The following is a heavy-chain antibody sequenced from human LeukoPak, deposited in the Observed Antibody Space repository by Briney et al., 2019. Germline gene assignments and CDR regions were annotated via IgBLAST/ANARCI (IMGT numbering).Heavy chain of an antibody. CDR1: GFTFSSYG. Sequence: PGGSLRLSCAASGFTFSSYGMHWVRQAPGKGPEWVTFIRYDGSDKYYADSVKGRFTISRDNSENTLYLQMNSLRAEDTAVYYCAKGGSGSYLDVFDIWGQGTMVTVSS. CDR3: AKGGSGSYLDVFDI. V-gene: IGHV3-30*02. D-gene: IGHD1-26*01. J-gene: IGHJ3*02. CDR2: IRYDGSDK.